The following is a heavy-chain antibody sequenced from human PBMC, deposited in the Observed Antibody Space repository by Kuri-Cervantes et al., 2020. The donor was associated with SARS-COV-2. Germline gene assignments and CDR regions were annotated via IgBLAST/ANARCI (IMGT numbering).Heavy chain of an antibody. CDR3: ARDSLDTAMVTTPDY. V-gene: IGHV3-33*01. CDR2: IWYDGSNK. J-gene: IGHJ4*02. Sequence: GESLKISCAASGFTFSSYGMHWVRQAPGKGLEWVAVIWYDGSNKYYADSVKGRFTISRDNSKNTLYLQMNSLRAEDTAVYYCARDSLDTAMVTTPDYWGRGTLVTVSS. CDR1: GFTFSSYG. D-gene: IGHD5-18*01.